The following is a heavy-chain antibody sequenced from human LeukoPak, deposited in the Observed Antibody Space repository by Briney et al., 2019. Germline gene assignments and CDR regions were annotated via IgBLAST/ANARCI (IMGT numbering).Heavy chain of an antibody. CDR3: ARVAYCSGGSCYFNGLDP. Sequence: ASVKVSCKASGYTFTSYYMHWVRQAPGQGLEWMGIINPSGGSTSYAQKFQGRVTMTRDTSTSTVYMELSSLRSEDTAAYYCARVAYCSGGSCYFNGLDPWGQGTLVTVSS. D-gene: IGHD2-15*01. V-gene: IGHV1-46*01. J-gene: IGHJ5*02. CDR1: GYTFTSYY. CDR2: INPSGGST.